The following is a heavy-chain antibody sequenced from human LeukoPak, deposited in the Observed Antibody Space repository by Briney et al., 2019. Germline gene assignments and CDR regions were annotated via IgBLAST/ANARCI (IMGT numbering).Heavy chain of an antibody. CDR2: IYSGGST. CDR3: ARDRKVVTAPDYYYYYMDV. V-gene: IGHV3-53*01. J-gene: IGHJ6*03. Sequence: GGSLRLSCAASGFTVSSNYMSWVRQAPGKGLEWVSVIYSGGSTYYADSVKGRFTISRDNSKNTLHLQMNSLRAEDTAVYYCARDRKVVTAPDYYYYYMDVWGKGTTVTVSS. D-gene: IGHD2-21*02. CDR1: GFTVSSNY.